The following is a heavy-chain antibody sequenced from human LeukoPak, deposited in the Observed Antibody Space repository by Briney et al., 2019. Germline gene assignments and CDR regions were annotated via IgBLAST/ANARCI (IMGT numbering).Heavy chain of an antibody. D-gene: IGHD1-26*01. CDR1: GGSISDYY. CDR2: IYYSGST. CDR3: ARHRSSGTYPLDY. Sequence: PSETLSLTCTVSGGSISDYYWSWIRQPPGKGLEWIGYIYYSGSTNYNPSLKSRISISVDTSKSQFSLKLSSVTAADTAAYYCARHRSSGTYPLDYWGQGTLVTVSS. J-gene: IGHJ4*02. V-gene: IGHV4-59*08.